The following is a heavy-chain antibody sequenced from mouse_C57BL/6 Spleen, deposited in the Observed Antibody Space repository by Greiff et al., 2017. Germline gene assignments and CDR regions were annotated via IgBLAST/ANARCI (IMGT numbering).Heavy chain of an antibody. V-gene: IGHV1-64*01. Sequence: QVQLQQPGAELVKPGASVKLSCTASGYTFTSYWMHWVKQRPEQGLEWIGMIHPNSGSTNYNEKFKGKATLTVDKSSSTAYMQLSSLTSEDSAVYDCARSDYDYLYAMDYWGQGTSVTVSS. CDR3: ARSDYDYLYAMDY. D-gene: IGHD2-4*01. CDR1: GYTFTSYW. J-gene: IGHJ4*01. CDR2: IHPNSGST.